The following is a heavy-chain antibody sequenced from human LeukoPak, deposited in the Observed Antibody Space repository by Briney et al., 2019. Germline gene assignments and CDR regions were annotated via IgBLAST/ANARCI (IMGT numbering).Heavy chain of an antibody. CDR2: IYPGDSDT. CDR3: ARQGDYDSSGCYPNWFDP. J-gene: IGHJ5*02. D-gene: IGHD3-22*01. V-gene: IGHV5-51*01. Sequence: GESLKISCKGSGYSFTSYWIGWVRQMPGKGLEWMGIIYPGDSDTRYSPSFQGQVTISADKSISTAYLQWSSLKASDTAMYYCARQGDYDSSGCYPNWFDPWGQGTLVTVSS. CDR1: GYSFTSYW.